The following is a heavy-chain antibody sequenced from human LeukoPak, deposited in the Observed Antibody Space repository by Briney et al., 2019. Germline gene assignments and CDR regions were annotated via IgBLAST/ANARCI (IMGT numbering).Heavy chain of an antibody. CDR2: IYRGGST. CDR1: GFTLSSNY. V-gene: IGHV3-53*01. J-gene: IGHJ6*02. Sequence: GGSLRLSCAASGFTLSSNYMSWVRQAPGKGLEWVSVIYRGGSTYYADSVKGRFTISRDNSKNTLYLQMNSLRAEDTAVYYCATPRVGATPSYYYGMDVWSQGTTVTVSS. D-gene: IGHD1-26*01. CDR3: ATPRVGATPSYYYGMDV.